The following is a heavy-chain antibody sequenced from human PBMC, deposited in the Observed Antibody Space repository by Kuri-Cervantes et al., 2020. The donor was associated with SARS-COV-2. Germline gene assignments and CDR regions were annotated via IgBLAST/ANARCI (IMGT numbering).Heavy chain of an antibody. D-gene: IGHD3-3*01. CDR1: GGSISSYY. V-gene: IGHV4-34*01. CDR2: INHSGST. J-gene: IGHJ5*02. CDR3: ARRKKDYYDFWSGASQFDP. Sequence: GSLRLSCTVSGGSISSYYWSWIRQPAGKGLEWIGEINHSGSTNYNPSLKSRVTISVDTSKNQFSPKLSSVTAADTAVYYCARRKKDYYDFWSGASQFDPWGQGTLVTVSS.